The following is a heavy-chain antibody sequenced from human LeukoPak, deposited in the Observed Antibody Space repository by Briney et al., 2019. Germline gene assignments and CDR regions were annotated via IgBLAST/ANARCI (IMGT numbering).Heavy chain of an antibody. J-gene: IGHJ6*03. Sequence: SQTLSLTCSVSGDAISSAGYYWSWIRQPAGKGLEWIGRIYTSGSTDYNPSLKSRVTISVDTSKNQFSLQLSSVTAADTAVYYCARGTYYYDSSGYRYYYSMDVWGKGTTVTVSS. CDR1: GDAISSAGYY. CDR2: IYTSGST. CDR3: ARGTYYYDSSGYRYYYSMDV. D-gene: IGHD3-22*01. V-gene: IGHV4-61*02.